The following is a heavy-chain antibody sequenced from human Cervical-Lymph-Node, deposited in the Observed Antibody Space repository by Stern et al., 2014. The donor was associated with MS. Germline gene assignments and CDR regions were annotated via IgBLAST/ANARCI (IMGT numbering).Heavy chain of an antibody. CDR2: INTNSGGT. V-gene: IGHV1-2*06. CDR3: ARRVTRNNFDS. CDR1: GYNFTNYY. Sequence: EQLVESGAEVKKPGASMKVSCKASGYNFTNYYIHWVRQAPGQGLEWMGRINTNSGGTKYAQKFQGRVTLTRDTSVSTAYMEVSRLMSDDTAVYYCARRVTRNNFDSWGQGTLIIVSS. J-gene: IGHJ4*02. D-gene: IGHD4-17*01.